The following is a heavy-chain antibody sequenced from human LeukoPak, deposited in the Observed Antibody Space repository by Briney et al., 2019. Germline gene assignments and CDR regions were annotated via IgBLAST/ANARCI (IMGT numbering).Heavy chain of an antibody. D-gene: IGHD3-10*01. J-gene: IGHJ4*02. CDR3: ARGAVLLWFGELFDY. CDR1: GFTFSSYG. CDR2: ISYDGSNK. Sequence: GGSLRLSCAASGFTFSSYGMHWVRQAPGKGLEWVAVISYDGSNKYYADSVKGRFTISRDNSKNTLYLQMNSLRAEDTAVYYCARGAVLLWFGELFDYWGQGTLVTVSS. V-gene: IGHV3-30*03.